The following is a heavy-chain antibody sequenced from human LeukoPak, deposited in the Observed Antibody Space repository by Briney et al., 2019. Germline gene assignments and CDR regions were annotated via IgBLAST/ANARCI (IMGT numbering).Heavy chain of an antibody. J-gene: IGHJ4*02. D-gene: IGHD6-19*01. CDR3: ARSSGSGWSFFDY. CDR1: GYGFPSYW. V-gene: IGHV5-51*03. CDR2: IYPADSVA. Sequence: GESLKISCNGSGYGFPSYWIGWVRQMPRKGLEWMGIIYPADSVARYSPSFQGHVTLSADKSISTAYLQWSSLRASDTAMYYCARSSGSGWSFFDYWGQGTLVTVSS.